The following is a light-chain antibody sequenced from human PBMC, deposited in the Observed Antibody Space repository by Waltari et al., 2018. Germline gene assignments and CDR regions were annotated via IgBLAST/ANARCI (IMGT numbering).Light chain of an antibody. CDR3: QQYGSSPPT. J-gene: IGKJ5*01. CDR1: QSVSSSK. V-gene: IGKV3-20*01. Sequence: EIVLAQSPGTLSLSPGDSVPLSCRARQSVSSSKVAWYQHRPGQAPRLLIFGADNRATGIPDRFSGSGSGTDFTLTISGLEPGDSAVYYCQQYGSSPPTFGPGTRLEIK. CDR2: GAD.